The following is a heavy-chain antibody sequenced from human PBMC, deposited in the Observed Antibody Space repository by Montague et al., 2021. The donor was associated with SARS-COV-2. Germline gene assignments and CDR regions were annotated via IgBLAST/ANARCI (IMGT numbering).Heavy chain of an antibody. J-gene: IGHJ5*02. CDR2: IYQSGSA. Sequence: TLSLTCVVSGASVSSGDYSWSWIRQSPGKGLEWIGYIYQSGSAYYNPSLKSRVTISVDTSKNQFSLKLSSVTAADTAVYYCARQGDQLLLEYWFDPWGQGTLVTVSS. CDR3: ARQGDQLLLEYWFDP. CDR1: GASVSSGDYS. V-gene: IGHV4-30-2*03. D-gene: IGHD2-2*01.